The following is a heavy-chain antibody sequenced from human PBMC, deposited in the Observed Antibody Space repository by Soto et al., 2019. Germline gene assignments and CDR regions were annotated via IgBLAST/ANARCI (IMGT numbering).Heavy chain of an antibody. D-gene: IGHD2-8*01. J-gene: IGHJ4*02. CDR3: ARAGPPRMVYAIRTLFDY. CDR2: INHSGST. Sequence: QVQLQQWGAGLLKPSETLSLTCAVYGGSFSGYYWSWIRQPPGKGLEWIGEINHSGSTNYNPSLKSRVTISVDTSKNQFSMKLSSVTAADTAVYYCARAGPPRMVYAIRTLFDYWCQGTLVTVSS. V-gene: IGHV4-34*01. CDR1: GGSFSGYY.